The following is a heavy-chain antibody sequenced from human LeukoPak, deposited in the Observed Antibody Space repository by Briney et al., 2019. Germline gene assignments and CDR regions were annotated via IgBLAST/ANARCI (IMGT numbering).Heavy chain of an antibody. CDR2: IRYDGSNK. V-gene: IGHV3-30*02. Sequence: GGSLRLSCAASGFTFSSYGIHWVRQAPGKGLEGVAFIRYDGSNKYYADSVKGRFTISRDNSKNTLYLQMNSLRAEDTAVYYCAKDHRRGLWFGERPLGYWGQGTLVTVSS. J-gene: IGHJ4*02. CDR1: GFTFSSYG. CDR3: AKDHRRGLWFGERPLGY. D-gene: IGHD3-10*01.